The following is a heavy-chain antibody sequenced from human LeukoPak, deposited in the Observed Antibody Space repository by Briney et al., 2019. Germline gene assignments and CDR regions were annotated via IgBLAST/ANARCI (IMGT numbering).Heavy chain of an antibody. CDR3: AKSDYYGASDY. J-gene: IGHJ4*02. Sequence: PSETLSLTCTVSAGSISLYNTYYWNWIRQSPGKGLEWIGYIYYSGSTSYNPSLKSRVTISVDTFRNQFSLKLTSATAADTAIYYCAKSDYYGASDYWGQGTLVTVSS. CDR1: AGSISLYNTYY. V-gene: IGHV4-59*01. CDR2: IYYSGST. D-gene: IGHD3-10*01.